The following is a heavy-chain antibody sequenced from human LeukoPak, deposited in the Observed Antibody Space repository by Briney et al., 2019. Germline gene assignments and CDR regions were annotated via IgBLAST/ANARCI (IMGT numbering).Heavy chain of an antibody. J-gene: IGHJ4*02. CDR1: DGSMNAYY. CDR2: IFFTGYS. Sequence: SEPLSLTCTVSDGSMNAYYWTWIRQPPGKGLEWIGHIFFTGYSNYNPSLGSRVTIALDTSKNQFSLRLSSVTAADTAVYYCAGHIGGSSRLDSWGPGTLVFVSS. D-gene: IGHD6-6*01. V-gene: IGHV4-59*08. CDR3: AGHIGGSSRLDS.